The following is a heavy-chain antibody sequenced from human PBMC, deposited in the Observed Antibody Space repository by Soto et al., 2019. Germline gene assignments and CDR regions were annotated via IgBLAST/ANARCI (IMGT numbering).Heavy chain of an antibody. CDR2: ISSNGGST. V-gene: IGHV3-23*01. CDR3: PKDLDWVQAHAWNI. J-gene: IGHJ3*02. D-gene: IGHD3-9*01. CDR1: GFTFSNYA. Sequence: EAQLLESGGGLVQPGGSLRLSCAASGFTFSNYAMSWVRRAPGKGLEWVSGISSNGGSTYYADSVKGRFTISRDNSKNTLYLQMNSLRADDTAVYYCPKDLDWVQAHAWNIWGQGTMVTVSS.